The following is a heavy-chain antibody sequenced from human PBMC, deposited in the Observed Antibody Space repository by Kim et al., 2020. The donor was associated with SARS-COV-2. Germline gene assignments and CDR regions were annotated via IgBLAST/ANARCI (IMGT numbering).Heavy chain of an antibody. CDR3: AGPSDCGGDCYSEVAFDI. V-gene: IGHV4-39*01. J-gene: IGHJ3*02. Sequence: KSRVTISVDTSKNQFSLRLSSVTAADTAVYYCAGPSDCGGDCYSEVAFDIWGQGIMVTVSS. D-gene: IGHD2-21*02.